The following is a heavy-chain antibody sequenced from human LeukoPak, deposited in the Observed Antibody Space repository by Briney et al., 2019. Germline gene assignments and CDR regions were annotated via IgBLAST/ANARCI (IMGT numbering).Heavy chain of an antibody. CDR2: TSYDGSNP. CDR1: GFIFSNYA. D-gene: IGHD6-19*01. Sequence: GGPLSLSCEASGFIFSNYAMHWVRQTPGGGPKWVAVTSYDGSNPYYADSVKGRFTIYRDNSKNTQYLQMNSLRVEDTAVYYCARDGGSGWSYFDYWGQGTLVTVSS. J-gene: IGHJ4*02. CDR3: ARDGGSGWSYFDY. V-gene: IGHV3-30*04.